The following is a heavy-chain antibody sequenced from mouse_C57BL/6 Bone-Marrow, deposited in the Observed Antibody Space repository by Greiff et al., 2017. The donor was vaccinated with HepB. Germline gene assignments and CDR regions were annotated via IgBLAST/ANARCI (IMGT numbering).Heavy chain of an antibody. Sequence: VQLQQSGAELVRPGASVKLSCTASGFNIKDDYMHWVKQRPEQGLEWIGWIDPENGDTEYASKFQGKATITADTSSNTAYLQLSSLTSEDTAVDYCTTGWFAYWGQGTLVTVSA. V-gene: IGHV14-4*01. CDR1: GFNIKDDY. CDR2: IDPENGDT. CDR3: TTGWFAY. J-gene: IGHJ3*01.